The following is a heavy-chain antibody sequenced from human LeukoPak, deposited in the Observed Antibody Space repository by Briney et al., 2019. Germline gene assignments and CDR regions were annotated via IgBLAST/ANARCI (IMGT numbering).Heavy chain of an antibody. Sequence: GGSLRLSCAASGFTFSSYSMNWVRQAPGKGLEWVSSISSSSSYIYYADSVKGRFTISRDNAKNSLYLQMNSLRAEDTAVYYCARDGQLYYYDSSGYSLDYWGQGTLVTVSS. D-gene: IGHD3-22*01. J-gene: IGHJ4*02. CDR2: ISSSSSYI. V-gene: IGHV3-21*01. CDR1: GFTFSSYS. CDR3: ARDGQLYYYDSSGYSLDY.